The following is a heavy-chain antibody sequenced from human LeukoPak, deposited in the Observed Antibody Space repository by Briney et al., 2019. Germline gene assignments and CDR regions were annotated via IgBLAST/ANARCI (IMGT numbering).Heavy chain of an antibody. CDR2: IYYSGSN. V-gene: IGHV4-39*01. Sequence: PSETLSLTCTVSGGSISSSSYYWGWIRQPPGKGLEWIGSIYYSGSNYNNPAHKSRVTISVDTSKNQFSLKLSSVTAADTAVYYCARHNVPRLLDYWGQGTLVTVSS. CDR1: GGSISSSSYY. D-gene: IGHD3-16*01. J-gene: IGHJ4*02. CDR3: ARHNVPRLLDY.